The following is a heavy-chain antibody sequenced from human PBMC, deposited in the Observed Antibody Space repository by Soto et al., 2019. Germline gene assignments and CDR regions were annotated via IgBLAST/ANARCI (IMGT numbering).Heavy chain of an antibody. D-gene: IGHD2-15*01. CDR3: ARGARDIVVVVADYGMDV. J-gene: IGHJ6*02. V-gene: IGHV3-72*01. CDR2: TRNKANSYTT. Sequence: GGSLRLSCAASGFTFSDHYMDWVRQAPGKGLEWVGRTRNKANSYTTEYAASVKGRFTISRDDSKNSLYLQMNSLKTEDTAVYYCARGARDIVVVVADYGMDVWGQGTTVTVSS. CDR1: GFTFSDHY.